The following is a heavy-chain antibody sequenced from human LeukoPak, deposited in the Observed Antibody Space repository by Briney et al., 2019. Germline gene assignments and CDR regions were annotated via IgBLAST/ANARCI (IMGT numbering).Heavy chain of an antibody. CDR3: ARSDSSWYRVYYYYGMDV. CDR1: RGTFSSYA. J-gene: IGHJ6*02. D-gene: IGHD6-13*01. CDR2: IIPIFGTA. V-gene: IGHV1-69*13. Sequence: SVKVSCKASRGTFSSYAISWVRQAPGQGLEWMGGIIPIFGTANYAQKFQGRVTITADESTSTAYMELSSLRSEDTAVYYCARSDSSWYRVYYYYGMDVWGQGTTVTVSS.